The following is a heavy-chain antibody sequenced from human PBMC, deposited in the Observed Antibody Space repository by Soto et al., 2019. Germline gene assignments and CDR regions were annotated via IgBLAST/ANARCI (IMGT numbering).Heavy chain of an antibody. Sequence: GGSLRLSCAASGFTFSSHTMSWVRQAPGKGLEWVSTIDRSGIDKYYPDSVRGRFTISRDNSRNTLDLQMNSLRAEDTALYFCVSWVSALFDYWGQGTLVTVSS. CDR2: IDRSGIDK. D-gene: IGHD2-8*01. J-gene: IGHJ4*02. CDR3: VSWVSALFDY. CDR1: GFTFSSHT. V-gene: IGHV3-23*01.